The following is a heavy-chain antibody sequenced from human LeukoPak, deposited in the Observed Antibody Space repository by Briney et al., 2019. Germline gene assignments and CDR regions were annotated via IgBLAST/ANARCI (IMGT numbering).Heavy chain of an antibody. J-gene: IGHJ4*02. V-gene: IGHV1-8*01. D-gene: IGHD3-16*01. Sequence: ASVKVSCKASGYTFTNYDINWVRQATGQGLEWTGWMNPNSGNTGYAQKFQGRVTMTRDTSIITAYLELSSLRSDDTAMYYCESRSNYDFDYWGQGTLVTVSS. CDR1: GYTFTNYD. CDR2: MNPNSGNT. CDR3: ESRSNYDFDY.